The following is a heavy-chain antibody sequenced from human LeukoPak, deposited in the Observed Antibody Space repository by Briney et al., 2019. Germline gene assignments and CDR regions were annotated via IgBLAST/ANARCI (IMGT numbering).Heavy chain of an antibody. CDR2: ISGSGGST. CDR3: SKVRVGTTDEAFDI. Sequence: SGGSLRLSCAASGFTFSSYAMSWVRQAPGKGLEWVSGISGSGGSTYYADSVKGRFTIFRDNSKNTLYLHMNSLRADDTAVYYCSKVRVGTTDEAFDIWGQGTMVTVSS. CDR1: GFTFSSYA. D-gene: IGHD1-26*01. V-gene: IGHV3-23*01. J-gene: IGHJ3*02.